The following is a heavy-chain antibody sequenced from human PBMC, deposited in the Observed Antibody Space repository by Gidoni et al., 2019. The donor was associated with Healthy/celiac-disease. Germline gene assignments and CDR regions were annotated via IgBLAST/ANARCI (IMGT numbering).Heavy chain of an antibody. J-gene: IGHJ6*02. CDR3: ASYIAKIAARSYYYYGMDV. V-gene: IGHV3-33*08. Sequence: QVQLVESGGGVVQPGRSLRLSCAASGFTFSSYGMHWVRQASGKGLEWVAVIWYDGSNKYYADSVKGRFTISRDNSKNTLYLQMNSLRAEDTAVYYCASYIAKIAARSYYYYGMDVWGQGTTVTVSS. D-gene: IGHD6-6*01. CDR1: GFTFSSYG. CDR2: IWYDGSNK.